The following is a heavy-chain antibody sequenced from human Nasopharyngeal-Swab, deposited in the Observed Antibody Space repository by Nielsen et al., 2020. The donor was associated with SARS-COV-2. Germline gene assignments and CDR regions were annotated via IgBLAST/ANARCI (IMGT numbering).Heavy chain of an antibody. V-gene: IGHV3-21*01. J-gene: IGHJ6*03. CDR1: GFTFNNYN. CDR3: ARYHYLDV. CDR2: ISSSSSYI. Sequence: GESLKTSCAASGFTFNNYNFNWVRQAPGKGLEWVSSISSSSSYIYYADSVKGRFTISRDNAKNSLYLQMNSLRAEDTAVYYCARYHYLDVWGKGTTVTSP.